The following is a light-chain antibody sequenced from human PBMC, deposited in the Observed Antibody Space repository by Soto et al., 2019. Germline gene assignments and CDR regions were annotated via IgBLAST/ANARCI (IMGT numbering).Light chain of an antibody. V-gene: IGKV1-5*01. J-gene: IGKJ2*01. Sequence: DIQMTQSPSTLSASVGDRVTITCRASPSTSSWLAWYQQKPGKAPKLLIYDASSLVSGVPSRFSGSGSGTEFTLAISSLQPDDFATYYCQQYNTYSPYTFGQGTKLEIK. CDR3: QQYNTYSPYT. CDR1: PSTSSW. CDR2: DAS.